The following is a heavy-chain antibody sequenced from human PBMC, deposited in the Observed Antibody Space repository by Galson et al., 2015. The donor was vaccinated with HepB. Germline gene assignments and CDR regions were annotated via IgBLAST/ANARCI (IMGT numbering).Heavy chain of an antibody. V-gene: IGHV1-2*02. CDR1: VYIGTGYN. CDR2: INPNTGVT. J-gene: IGHJ5*02. D-gene: IGHD3-22*01. Sequence: SVKVSCKASVYIGTGYNIYWVRQAPGKGLEWMGWINPNTGVTNYAQKFQGRVTMTRDSSISTVYIELGRLRSDDTAVYYCARGVRIVVASDWWLDPWGQGTLVTVSS. CDR3: ARGVRIVVASDWWLDP.